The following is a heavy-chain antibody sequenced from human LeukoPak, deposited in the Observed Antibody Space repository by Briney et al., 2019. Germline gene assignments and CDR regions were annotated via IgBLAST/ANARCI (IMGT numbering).Heavy chain of an antibody. CDR1: GGSISSYY. D-gene: IGHD3-10*01. V-gene: IGHV4-59*01. CDR3: ARWFGELSLFDP. J-gene: IGHJ5*02. Sequence: SETLSLTCPVSGGSISSYYWSWIRQPPGKGLEWIGYIYYSGSTNYNPSLKSRVTISVDTFKNQFSLKLSSVTAADTAVYYCARWFGELSLFDPWGQGTLVTVSS. CDR2: IYYSGST.